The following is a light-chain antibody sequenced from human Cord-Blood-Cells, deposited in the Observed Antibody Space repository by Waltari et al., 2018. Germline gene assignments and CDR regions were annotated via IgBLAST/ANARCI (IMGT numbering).Light chain of an antibody. J-gene: IGLJ3*02. CDR3: SSYTSSSTYWV. CDR2: EVS. Sequence: QSALTQPASVSGSPGQSITISCTGTSSDVGGYNSVSWYQQHPGTAPKLMIYEVSNRPSGVSNRFSGSKSGNTASLTISGLQAEDEADYYCSSYTSSSTYWVFGGGTKLTVL. CDR1: SSDVGGYNS. V-gene: IGLV2-14*01.